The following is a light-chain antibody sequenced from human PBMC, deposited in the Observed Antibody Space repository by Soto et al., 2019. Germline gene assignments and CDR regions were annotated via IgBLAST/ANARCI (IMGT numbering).Light chain of an antibody. V-gene: IGLV1-40*01. Sequence: QSALTQPPSVSGAPGQRVTISCTGSRSNIGAGYDVHWYQHLPGTAPKLLIFVNSNRPSGVPDRFSGSQSGTSASLAITGLQAEDEADYYCQSYDSSLSGVIFGGGTKLTVL. CDR2: VNS. CDR3: QSYDSSLSGVI. CDR1: RSNIGAGYD. J-gene: IGLJ2*01.